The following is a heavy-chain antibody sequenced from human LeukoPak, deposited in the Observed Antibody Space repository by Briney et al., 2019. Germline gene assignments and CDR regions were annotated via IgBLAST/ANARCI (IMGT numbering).Heavy chain of an antibody. CDR3: ARDRSGWPGFDY. D-gene: IGHD6-19*01. CDR1: GYTFTGSY. V-gene: IGHV1-2*02. CDR2: INPNSGGT. Sequence: ASVKVSCKAFGYTFTGSYMHWVRQAPGQGLEWMGWINPNSGGTNYAQKFQGRVTMTRDTSISTAYMELSRLRSDDTAVYYCARDRSGWPGFDYWGQGTLVTVSS. J-gene: IGHJ4*02.